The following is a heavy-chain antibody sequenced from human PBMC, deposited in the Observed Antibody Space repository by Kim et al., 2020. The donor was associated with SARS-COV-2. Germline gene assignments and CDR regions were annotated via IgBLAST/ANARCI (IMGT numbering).Heavy chain of an antibody. J-gene: IGHJ5*02. Sequence: GGSLRLSCAASGFTFSSYAMSWVRQAPGKGLEWVSAISCSGGSTYYADSVKGRFTISRDNSKNTLYLQMNSLRAEDTAVYYCAKIKYYDFWSGYPRWFDPWGQGTLVTVSS. V-gene: IGHV3-23*01. CDR3: AKIKYYDFWSGYPRWFDP. D-gene: IGHD3-3*01. CDR1: GFTFSSYA. CDR2: ISCSGGST.